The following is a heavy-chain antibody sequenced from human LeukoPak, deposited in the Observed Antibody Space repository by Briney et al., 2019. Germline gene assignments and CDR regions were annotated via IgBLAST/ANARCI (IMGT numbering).Heavy chain of an antibody. CDR1: GGSISSGGYS. J-gene: IGHJ5*02. V-gene: IGHV4-30-2*01. D-gene: IGHD1-20*01. Sequence: PSQTLSLTCAVSGGSISSGGYSWSWIRQPPGKGLEWIGYIYHSGSTYYNPSLKSRVTISVDRSKNQFSLKLSSVTAADTAVYYCARGLTGAPYNWFDPWGQGTLVTVSS. CDR3: ARGLTGAPYNWFDP. CDR2: IYHSGST.